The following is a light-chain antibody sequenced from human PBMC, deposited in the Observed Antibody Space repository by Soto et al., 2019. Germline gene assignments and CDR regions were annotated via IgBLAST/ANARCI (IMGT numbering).Light chain of an antibody. J-gene: IGKJ2*01. CDR1: ERIVNW. CDR3: QQYNTYPYS. CDR2: QGS. Sequence: DIQMTQSPSTLSASIGDTVSITCRASERIVNWMAWYQQRPGKAPKLLIFQGSSLRSWVPSRFSGSGYGTDFTLTITRLQPDDFAVYYCQQYNTYPYSFGQGTKLEI. V-gene: IGKV1-5*03.